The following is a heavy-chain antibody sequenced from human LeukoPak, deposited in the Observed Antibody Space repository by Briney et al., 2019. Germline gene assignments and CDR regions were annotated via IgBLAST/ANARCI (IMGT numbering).Heavy chain of an antibody. CDR1: GGTFSSYA. J-gene: IGHJ4*02. CDR3: ARSWGENPPLRYFAPYFAY. D-gene: IGHD3-9*01. CDR2: IIPIFGTA. V-gene: IGHV1-69*13. Sequence: ASVKVSCKASGGTFSSYAISWVRQAPGQGLEWMGGIIPIFGTANYAQKFQGRVTITADESTSTAYMELSSLRSEDTAVYYCARSWGENPPLRYFAPYFAYWAQGTLVTVSS.